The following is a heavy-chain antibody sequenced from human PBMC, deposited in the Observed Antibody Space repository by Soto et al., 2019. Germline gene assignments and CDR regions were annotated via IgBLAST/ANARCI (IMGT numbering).Heavy chain of an antibody. CDR2: ISNSGGAT. Sequence: GGSLRLSCTASGFTFSTYAMDWVRQTPGKGLEWVSSISNSGGATFYADSVKGRFTVSRDNSKNTLYLQMNSLKPEDTALYYCAKIALVVPASDCWGQGTLVTVSS. CDR3: AKIALVVPASDC. CDR1: GFTFSTYA. J-gene: IGHJ4*02. D-gene: IGHD2-15*01. V-gene: IGHV3-23*01.